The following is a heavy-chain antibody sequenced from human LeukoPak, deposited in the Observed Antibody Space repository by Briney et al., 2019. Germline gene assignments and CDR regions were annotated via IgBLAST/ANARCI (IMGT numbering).Heavy chain of an antibody. CDR2: FYYSGST. CDR3: ARHYQYTSSWYPTFDAFDI. V-gene: IGHV4-39*01. D-gene: IGHD6-13*01. CDR1: GFTFSSFS. J-gene: IGHJ3*02. Sequence: GSLRLSCAASGFTFSSFSMNWIRQPPGKGLEWIGSFYYSGSTYYNTPLKSRVTISVDTSKNQFSLKLSSVTAADTAVYYCARHYQYTSSWYPTFDAFDIWGQGTMVSVSS.